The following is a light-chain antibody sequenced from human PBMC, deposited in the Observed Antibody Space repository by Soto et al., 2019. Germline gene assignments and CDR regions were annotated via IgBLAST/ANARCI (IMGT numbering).Light chain of an antibody. J-gene: IGKJ2*01. V-gene: IGKV4-1*01. CDR3: HQYYTTPYT. Sequence: DIVMTQSPDSLAVSLGERATINCKYSQSVLYSSNNKNYLAWYQQKPGQPPKLLIYWASTRESVVPDRFSGSGSGTDFPLTISSLQAEDVAVYYCHQYYTTPYTFGQGTKLEI. CDR2: WAS. CDR1: QSVLYSSNNKNY.